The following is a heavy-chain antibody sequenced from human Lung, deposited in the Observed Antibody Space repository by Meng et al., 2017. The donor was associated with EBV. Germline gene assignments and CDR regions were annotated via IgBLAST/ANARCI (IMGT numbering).Heavy chain of an antibody. V-gene: IGHV4-39*02. J-gene: IGHJ5*02. CDR3: ARHAEYGDYKSYFDP. CDR2: IFYTGNA. D-gene: IGHD4-17*01. Sequence: LKRHVAAPARVCPSGTLSRTAPLPGGPSGRVYLVGRIRQPPGEGLGWIGTIFYTGNAYYSPTLKSRITLSADTSKNHFSLNLRSVTAADTAVYFCARHAEYGDYKSYFDPWGQGTLVTVSS. CDR1: GGPSGRVYL.